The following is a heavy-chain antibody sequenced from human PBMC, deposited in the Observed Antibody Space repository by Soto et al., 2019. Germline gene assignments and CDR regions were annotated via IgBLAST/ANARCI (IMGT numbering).Heavy chain of an antibody. CDR2: INSDGSST. Sequence: VQLVESGGGLVQPGGSLRLSCAASGFTFSSYWMHWVRQAPGKGLVWVSRINSDGSSTSYADSVKGRFTISRDNAKNTLYLQMNSLRAEDTAVYYCARGHCSSTSCYAVYYYYYYMDVWGKGTTVTVSS. V-gene: IGHV3-74*01. CDR3: ARGHCSSTSCYAVYYYYYYMDV. CDR1: GFTFSSYW. D-gene: IGHD2-2*01. J-gene: IGHJ6*03.